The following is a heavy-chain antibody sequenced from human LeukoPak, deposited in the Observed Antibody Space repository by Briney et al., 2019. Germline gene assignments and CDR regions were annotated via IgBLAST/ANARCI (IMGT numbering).Heavy chain of an antibody. Sequence: ASVKVSRKASGYTFTSYDINWVRQATGQGLEWMGWMNPNSGNTGYAQKFQGRVTITRNTSISTAYMELSSLRSEDTAVYYCARARPSRGSDAFDIWGQGTMVTVSS. CDR2: MNPNSGNT. CDR3: ARARPSRGSDAFDI. CDR1: GYTFTSYD. V-gene: IGHV1-8*03. J-gene: IGHJ3*02. D-gene: IGHD3-16*01.